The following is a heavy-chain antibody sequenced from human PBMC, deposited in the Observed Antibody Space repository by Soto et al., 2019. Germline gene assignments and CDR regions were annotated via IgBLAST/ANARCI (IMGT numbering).Heavy chain of an antibody. J-gene: IGHJ4*02. CDR1: RGSISSGTNY. CDR3: GSHEAGWYFDS. D-gene: IGHD6-25*01. CDR2: IYYSGST. Sequence: PSETLSLTCTVSRGSISSGTNYWAWIRQPPGKGLEWIANIYYSGSTFYNPSLKSRVTISLDTSKNQFSLKLRSVTAADTAVYYCGSHEAGWYFDSWGQGTLGTVSS. V-gene: IGHV4-39*01.